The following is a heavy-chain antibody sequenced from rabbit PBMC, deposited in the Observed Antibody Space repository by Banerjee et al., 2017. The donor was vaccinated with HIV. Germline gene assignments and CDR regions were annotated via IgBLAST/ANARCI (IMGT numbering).Heavy chain of an antibody. D-gene: IGHD2-1*01. Sequence: EQLEESGGDLVKPEGSLKLTCTASGFSFSSSYYMCWVRQAPGKGLECIACIYADSSGSTYYANWAKGRFTISKTSSTTVALEMTSLTAADTATYFCARGSAAMTLVITGYYLGLWGQGTLVTVS. CDR1: GFSFSSSYY. CDR3: ARGSAAMTLVITGYYLGL. CDR2: IYADSSGST. J-gene: IGHJ3*01. V-gene: IGHV1S45*01.